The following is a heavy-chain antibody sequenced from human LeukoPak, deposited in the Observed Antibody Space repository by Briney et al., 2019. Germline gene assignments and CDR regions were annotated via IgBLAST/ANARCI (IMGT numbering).Heavy chain of an antibody. CDR3: ARDPTVFGFDY. D-gene: IGHD1-14*01. J-gene: IGHJ4*02. CDR2: IKDSGRT. Sequence: PSGTLSLTCAVSGGSISTNWWSWVRQPPGKGLEWIGEIKDSGRTNYNTSLTGRVTISIDTSKSQFSLKLTSVTAADTAVYYCARDPTVFGFDYWGQGTLVTVSS. CDR1: GGSISTNW. V-gene: IGHV4-4*02.